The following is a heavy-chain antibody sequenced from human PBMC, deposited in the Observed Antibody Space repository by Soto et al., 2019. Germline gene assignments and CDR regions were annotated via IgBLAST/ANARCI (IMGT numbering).Heavy chain of an antibody. CDR1: GGTFSSYA. V-gene: IGHV1-69*01. J-gene: IGHJ5*02. CDR3: ASTAGGLEPPYNGFDP. Sequence: QVQLVQSGAEVKKPGSSVKVSCKASGGTFSSYAISWVRQAPGQGLEWMGGIIPIFGTANYAQKFQGRVTITADEATSTAYMELGSLRAEDTAVDDWASTAGGLEPPYNGFDPWGQGTLGTGSS. CDR2: IIPIFGTA. D-gene: IGHD1-1*01.